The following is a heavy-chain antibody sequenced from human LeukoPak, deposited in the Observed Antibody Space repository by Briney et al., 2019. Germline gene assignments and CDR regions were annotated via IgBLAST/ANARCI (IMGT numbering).Heavy chain of an antibody. Sequence: AASVKVSCKASGYTFIDYYIQWVRQAPGQGLDWMGWINPNSGGTKYTQKFQGRVTMTRDTSINTAYMELNSLRSDDTAVYYCAKSRLSSSGSVDYWDQGTLVTVSS. CDR3: AKSRLSSSGSVDY. CDR1: GYTFIDYY. J-gene: IGHJ4*02. V-gene: IGHV1-2*02. D-gene: IGHD3-10*01. CDR2: INPNSGGT.